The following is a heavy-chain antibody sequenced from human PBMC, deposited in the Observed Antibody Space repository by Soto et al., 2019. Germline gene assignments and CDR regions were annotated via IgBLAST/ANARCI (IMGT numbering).Heavy chain of an antibody. CDR2: ISAYNGNT. CDR3: ASGKWGCSSTSCSYGMDV. J-gene: IGHJ6*02. V-gene: IGHV1-18*01. CDR1: GYTFTSNG. D-gene: IGHD2-2*01. Sequence: SVKVTCKASGYTFTSNGSRWVRQAPGQGLEWMGWISAYNGNTNYAQKLQGRVTMTTDTSTSTAYMELRSLRSDDTAVYYCASGKWGCSSTSCSYGMDVWGQGTTVTVSS.